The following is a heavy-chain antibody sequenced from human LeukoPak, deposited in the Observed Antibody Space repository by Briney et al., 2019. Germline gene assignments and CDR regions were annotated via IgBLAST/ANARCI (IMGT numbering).Heavy chain of an antibody. CDR2: INPNSGGT. D-gene: IGHD2-15*01. Sequence: ASVKVSCKASGYTFTSYAMNWVRQAPGQGLEWMGWINPNSGGTNYAQKFQGRVTMTRDTSISTAYMELSRLRSDDTAVYYCARGFPPAKVVVAAGVDPWGQGTLVTVSS. CDR3: ARGFPPAKVVVAAGVDP. J-gene: IGHJ5*02. V-gene: IGHV1-2*02. CDR1: GYTFTSYA.